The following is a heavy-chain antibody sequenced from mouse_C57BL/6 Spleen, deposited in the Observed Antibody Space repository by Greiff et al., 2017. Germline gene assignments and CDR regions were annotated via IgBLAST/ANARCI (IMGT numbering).Heavy chain of an antibody. CDR2: IYPRSGNT. D-gene: IGHD1-1*01. J-gene: IGHJ2*01. CDR1: GYTFTSYG. Sequence: QVQLKQSGAELARPGASVKLSCKASGYTFTSYGISWVKQRTGQGLEWIGEIYPRSGNTYYNEKFKGKATLTADKSSSTAYMELRSLTSEDSAVYFCARGGITTVVADYWGQGTTLTVSS. V-gene: IGHV1-81*01. CDR3: ARGGITTVVADY.